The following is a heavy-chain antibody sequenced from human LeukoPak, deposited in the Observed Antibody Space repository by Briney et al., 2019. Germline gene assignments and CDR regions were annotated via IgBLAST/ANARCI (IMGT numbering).Heavy chain of an antibody. CDR1: GFTFSSYW. Sequence: GGSLRLSCAASGFTFSSYWMSWVRQAPGKGLEWVANIKQDGSEKYYVDSVKGRFTISRDNAKNSLYLQMNSLRAEDTAVYYCAREVPATISYYYYYMDVWGKGTTVTVSS. CDR3: AREVPATISYYYYYMDV. D-gene: IGHD2-2*01. J-gene: IGHJ6*03. CDR2: IKQDGSEK. V-gene: IGHV3-7*01.